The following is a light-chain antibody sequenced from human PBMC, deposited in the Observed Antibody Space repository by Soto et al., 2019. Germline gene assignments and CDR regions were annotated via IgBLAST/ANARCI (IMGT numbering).Light chain of an antibody. J-gene: IGLJ1*01. V-gene: IGLV2-14*01. CDR1: SSDVGDYNY. Sequence: QSALTQPASVSGSPGQSITISCTGTSSDVGDYNYVSWYQQHPDKAPKVIIYDVSNRPSGVSNRFSGSKSGNTASLTISGLQAEDEADYYCSSYISCGNYVFGTGTKVTVL. CDR3: SSYISCGNYV. CDR2: DVS.